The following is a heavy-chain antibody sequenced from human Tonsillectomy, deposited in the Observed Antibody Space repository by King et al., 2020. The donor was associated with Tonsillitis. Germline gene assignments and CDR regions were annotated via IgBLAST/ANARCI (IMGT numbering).Heavy chain of an antibody. CDR2: ISDDGSNK. J-gene: IGHJ4*02. CDR3: ARGYDSSGYYYGVY. V-gene: IGHV3-30-3*01. CDR1: GFTFSSYA. Sequence: QLVQSGGGVVQPGRSLRLSCAASGFTFSSYAMHWVRQAPGKGLEWVAVISDDGSNKYYADSVKGRFTISRDNSKNTLYLQMNSPRAEDTAVYYCARGYDSSGYYYGVYWGQGTLVTVSS. D-gene: IGHD3-22*01.